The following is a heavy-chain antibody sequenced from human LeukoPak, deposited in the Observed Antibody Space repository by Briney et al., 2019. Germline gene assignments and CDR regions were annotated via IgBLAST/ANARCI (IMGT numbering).Heavy chain of an antibody. D-gene: IGHD6-13*01. CDR1: GYTFTGYY. V-gene: IGHV1-2*02. CDR3: ARGRWDGSSWHRYYFDY. CDR2: INPNSGGT. J-gene: IGHJ4*02. Sequence: ASVKVSCKASGYTFTGYYMHWVRQAPGQGLEWMGWINPNSGGTNYAQKFQGRVTMTRDTSISTAYMELSRLRSDDTAVYYCARGRWDGSSWHRYYFDYWGQGTLVTVSS.